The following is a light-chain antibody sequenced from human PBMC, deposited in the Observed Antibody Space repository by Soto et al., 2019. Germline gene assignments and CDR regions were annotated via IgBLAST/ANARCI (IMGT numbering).Light chain of an antibody. J-gene: IGKJ5*01. Sequence: EIVLTQSQATLSFSPGELTTLXGRASQGIGDTLAWYQHKPGQAPRLLIYDASNRATGIPARFSGSGSGTDFTLTISSLEPDDFAVYYCQQRTNWPPITFGQGTRLEIK. CDR3: QQRTNWPPIT. V-gene: IGKV3-11*01. CDR2: DAS. CDR1: QGIGDT.